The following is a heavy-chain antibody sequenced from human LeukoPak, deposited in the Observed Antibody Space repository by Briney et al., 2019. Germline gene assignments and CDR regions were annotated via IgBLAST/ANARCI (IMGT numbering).Heavy chain of an antibody. CDR2: ISGIGGST. D-gene: IGHD6-13*01. CDR1: GFSFSSYA. V-gene: IGHV3-23*01. Sequence: GGSLRLSCAASGFSFSSYAMSWVRQAPGKGTEWVSAISGIGGSTYYADSVKGRFTISRDNSTNTLYLQMNSLRAEDTAVYYCAKEEAGIAAAIYWGQGTLVTVSS. J-gene: IGHJ4*02. CDR3: AKEEAGIAAAIY.